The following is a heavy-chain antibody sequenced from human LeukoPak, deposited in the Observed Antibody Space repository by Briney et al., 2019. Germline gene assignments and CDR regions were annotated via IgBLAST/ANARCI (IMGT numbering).Heavy chain of an antibody. J-gene: IGHJ3*02. CDR3: ARGDCSSTSCYFDAFDI. CDR2: VNPNNGGT. Sequence: ASVKVSCKASGFTFTGYYIHWVRQAPGQGLEWMGWVNPNNGGTNYAQKFQGWVTMTRDTSVSTAYMELSRLRSDDTAVYYCARGDCSSTSCYFDAFDIWGQGTMVTVSS. D-gene: IGHD2-2*01. V-gene: IGHV1-2*04. CDR1: GFTFTGYY.